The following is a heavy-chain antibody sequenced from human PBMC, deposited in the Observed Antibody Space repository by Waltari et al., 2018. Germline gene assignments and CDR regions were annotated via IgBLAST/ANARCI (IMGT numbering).Heavy chain of an antibody. V-gene: IGHV4-30-4*08. D-gene: IGHD1-1*01. CDR3: ARSGELVMGQGFEIEKTHNYYVDV. J-gene: IGHJ6*03. CDR2: TYSTGDT. CDR1: GGSIRNSDYY. Sequence: QVQLQESGPGLVKPSQTLSLTCTVSGGSIRNSDYYWSWIRQSPERGLEGIGYTYSTGDTNSNPSLKSRVIISVNMSKNQFSLKMSSVTAADAAVYYCARSGELVMGQGFEIEKTHNYYVDVWGKGTTVTVSS.